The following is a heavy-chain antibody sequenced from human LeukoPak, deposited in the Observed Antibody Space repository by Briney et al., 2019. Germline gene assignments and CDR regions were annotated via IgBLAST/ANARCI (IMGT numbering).Heavy chain of an antibody. V-gene: IGHV3-7*01. CDR1: GFIFSSYW. Sequence: QPGGSLRLSCATSGFIFSSYWMSWVRQAPGKGLEWVANIKQDGSEKEYADSVKGRFTISRDNAKNTLYLQMNSLRAEDTAVYYCARDSAFTLDYWGQGTLVTVSP. J-gene: IGHJ4*02. CDR2: IKQDGSEK. CDR3: ARDSAFTLDY.